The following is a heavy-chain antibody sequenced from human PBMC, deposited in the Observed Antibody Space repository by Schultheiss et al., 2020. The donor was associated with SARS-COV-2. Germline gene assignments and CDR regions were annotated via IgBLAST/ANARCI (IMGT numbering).Heavy chain of an antibody. V-gene: IGHV4-31*01. J-gene: IGHJ3*02. CDR3: ARGMPTIDAFDI. D-gene: IGHD5-24*01. Sequence: SETLSLTCTVSGGSISSGGYYWSWIRQHPRKGLEWIGYIYYSGSTYYNPSLKSLVTISVDTSRNQFSLKLSSVTAADTAVYFCARGMPTIDAFDIWGQGTMVTVSS. CDR2: IYYSGST. CDR1: GGSISSGGYY.